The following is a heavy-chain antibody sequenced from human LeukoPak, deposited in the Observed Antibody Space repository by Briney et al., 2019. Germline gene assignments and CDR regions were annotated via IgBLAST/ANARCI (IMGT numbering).Heavy chain of an antibody. CDR3: ARLNYATSGFDY. Sequence: SETLSLTCTVSGGSISSSRYYWSWIRQPAGKGLEWIGRIYTSGSTNYNPSLKSRVTMSVDTSKNQFSLKLSSVTAADTAVYYCARLNYATSGFDYWGQGTLVTVSS. V-gene: IGHV4-61*02. J-gene: IGHJ4*02. CDR1: GGSISSSRYY. CDR2: IYTSGST. D-gene: IGHD1-7*01.